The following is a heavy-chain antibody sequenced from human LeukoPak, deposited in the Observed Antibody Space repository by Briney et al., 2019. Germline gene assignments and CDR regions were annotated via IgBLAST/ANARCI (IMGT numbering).Heavy chain of an antibody. Sequence: GGSLRLSCVGSRFTFSSYWMSWVRQAPGKGLEWVSGINWNGGSTSYADSVKGRFTISRDTAKNSLYLQMNSLRAEDTALYYCARLKAAAGSNFDYWGQGTLVTVSS. D-gene: IGHD6-13*01. CDR1: RFTFSSYW. J-gene: IGHJ4*02. CDR3: ARLKAAAGSNFDY. CDR2: INWNGGST. V-gene: IGHV3-20*04.